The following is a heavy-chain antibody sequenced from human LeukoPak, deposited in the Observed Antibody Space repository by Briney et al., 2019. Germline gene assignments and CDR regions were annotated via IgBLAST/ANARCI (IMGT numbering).Heavy chain of an antibody. V-gene: IGHV3-33*08. CDR1: GFTFSSYW. Sequence: PGGSLRLSCAASGFTFSSYWMSWVRQAPGKGLEWVAVIWFDGGKTHYPDSVKGRFTISRDNSKNTLYLQMNSLRDEDTAVYYCAGGGYGFRSDYWGQGTLVTVSS. CDR3: AGGGYGFRSDY. D-gene: IGHD5-12*01. J-gene: IGHJ4*02. CDR2: IWFDGGKT.